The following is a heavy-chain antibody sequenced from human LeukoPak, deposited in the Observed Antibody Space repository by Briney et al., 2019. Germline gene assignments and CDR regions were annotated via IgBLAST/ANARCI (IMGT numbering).Heavy chain of an antibody. D-gene: IGHD3-10*01. V-gene: IGHV4-59*08. Sequence: SETLSLTCTVSGGSISSYYWSWIRQPPGKGLEWIGYIYYSGSTNYNPSLKSRVTISVDTSKNQFSLKLSSVTAADTAIYYCARMWMIRGLIYGLNWFDPWGQGTLVTVSS. CDR2: IYYSGST. CDR1: GGSISSYY. CDR3: ARMWMIRGLIYGLNWFDP. J-gene: IGHJ5*02.